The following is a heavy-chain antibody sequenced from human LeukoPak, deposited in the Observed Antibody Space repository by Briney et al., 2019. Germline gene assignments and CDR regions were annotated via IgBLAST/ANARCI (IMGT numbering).Heavy chain of an antibody. D-gene: IGHD3-16*01. CDR1: GGTFSSYA. V-gene: IGHV1-69*13. J-gene: IGHJ6*02. CDR3: ARAPGGNYYYGMDV. CDR2: IIPIFGTA. Sequence: SVKVPCKASGGTFSSYAISWVRQAPGQRLEWMGGIIPIFGTANYAQKFQGRVTITADESTSTAYMELSSLRSEDTAVYYCARAPGGNYYYGMDVWGQGTTVTVSS.